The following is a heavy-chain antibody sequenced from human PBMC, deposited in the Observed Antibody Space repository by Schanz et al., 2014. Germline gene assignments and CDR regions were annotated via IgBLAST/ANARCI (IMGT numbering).Heavy chain of an antibody. CDR3: AASSGWHPSTDY. CDR2: ISGTGGDDT. D-gene: IGHD6-19*01. V-gene: IGHV3-23*04. CDR1: GFSFTTYA. Sequence: EVHLVESGGGLVQPGGSLRLSCASSGFSFTTYAMSWVRQAPGKGLLWVSSISGTGGDDTYYADSVKGRFTISRDNSKNTLFLQMNSLRVEDTAVYYCAASSGWHPSTDYWGQGTLVTVSS. J-gene: IGHJ4*02.